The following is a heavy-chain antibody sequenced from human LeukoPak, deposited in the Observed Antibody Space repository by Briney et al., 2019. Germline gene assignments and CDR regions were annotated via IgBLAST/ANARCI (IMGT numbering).Heavy chain of an antibody. D-gene: IGHD5-18*01. Sequence: PGGSLRLSCAASGFTFSSYSMNWVRQAPGKGLEWVSSISSSSSYIYYADSVKGRFTISRDNAKNSLYLQMNSLRAEDTAVYYCARDLVDTAMEGVDYWGQGTLVTVSS. V-gene: IGHV3-21*01. CDR2: ISSSSSYI. J-gene: IGHJ4*02. CDR3: ARDLVDTAMEGVDY. CDR1: GFTFSSYS.